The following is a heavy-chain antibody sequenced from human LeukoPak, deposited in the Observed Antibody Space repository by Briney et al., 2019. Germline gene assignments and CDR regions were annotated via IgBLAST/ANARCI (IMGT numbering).Heavy chain of an antibody. Sequence: SETLSLTCTVSGGSISTYHWSWIRQPPGKGLEWIGYIYYSGSTDYNPSLKSRVTISVDTSRNHFSLRLSSVTAADTAVYYCARSGVGDAFDIWGQGTMVTVSS. D-gene: IGHD3-10*01. J-gene: IGHJ3*02. CDR3: ARSGVGDAFDI. CDR1: GGSISTYH. V-gene: IGHV4-59*01. CDR2: IYYSGST.